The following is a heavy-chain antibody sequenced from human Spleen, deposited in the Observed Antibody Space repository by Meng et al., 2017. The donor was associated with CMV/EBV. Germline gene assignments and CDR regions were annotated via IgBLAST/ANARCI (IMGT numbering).Heavy chain of an antibody. D-gene: IGHD5-24*01. CDR3: ARDQDGDNGSYGMDV. Sequence: GGSLRLSCAASGFTFSDYYMSWIRQAPGKGLEWVSYISGSGSLIYYADSVKGRFTISRDNAKNSLYLQMTSLRVEDTAVYYCARDQDGDNGSYGMDVWGQGITVTVSS. V-gene: IGHV3-11*04. CDR1: GFTFSDYY. J-gene: IGHJ6*02. CDR2: ISGSGSLI.